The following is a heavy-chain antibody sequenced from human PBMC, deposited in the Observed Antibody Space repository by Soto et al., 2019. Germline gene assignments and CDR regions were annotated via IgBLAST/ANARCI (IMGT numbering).Heavy chain of an antibody. Sequence: ASVKVSCKASGYTFTSYYMHWVRQAPGQGLEWMGIINPSGGSTSYAQKFQGRVTMTRDTSTSTVYMELSSLRSEDTAVYYCARGSRITMVREGNWFDPWGQGTLVTVSS. D-gene: IGHD3-10*01. J-gene: IGHJ5*02. CDR2: INPSGGST. V-gene: IGHV1-46*03. CDR3: ARGSRITMVREGNWFDP. CDR1: GYTFTSYY.